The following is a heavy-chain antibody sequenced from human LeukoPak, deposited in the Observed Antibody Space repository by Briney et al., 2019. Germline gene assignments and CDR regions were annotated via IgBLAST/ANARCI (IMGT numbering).Heavy chain of an antibody. D-gene: IGHD4-23*01. V-gene: IGHV3-30*03. CDR1: GFTFSSYG. Sequence: PGGSLRLSCAASGFTFSSYGMHWVRQAPGKGLEWVAVISYDGSNKYYADSVKGRFTISRDNSKNTLYLQMNSLRAEDTAVYYCASLYGGNSDCWGQGTLVTVSS. CDR2: ISYDGSNK. CDR3: ASLYGGNSDC. J-gene: IGHJ4*02.